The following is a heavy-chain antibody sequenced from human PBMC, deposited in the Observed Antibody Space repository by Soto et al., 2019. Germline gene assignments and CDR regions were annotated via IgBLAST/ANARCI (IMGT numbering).Heavy chain of an antibody. V-gene: IGHV1-69*13. CDR3: ARGHIEHITGTTIHLDY. CDR2: IIPIFGTA. J-gene: IGHJ4*02. D-gene: IGHD1-20*01. CDR1: GGTFISYA. Sequence: SVKVSCKASGGTFISYAISWVRQAPGQGLEWMGGIIPIFGTANYAQKFQGRVTITADESTSTAYMELSSLRSEDTAVYYCARGHIEHITGTTIHLDYWGQGTLVTVSS.